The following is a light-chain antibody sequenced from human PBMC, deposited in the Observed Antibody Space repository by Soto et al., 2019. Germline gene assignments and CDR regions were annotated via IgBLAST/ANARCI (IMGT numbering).Light chain of an antibody. CDR1: QSVSKNY. Sequence: EIVFTQSPGSLSLSPGERATLSCRASQSVSKNYLAWYQQKPGQPPRLLISGASRRATGIPDRFSGSGSGTDFTLTISSLQPEDFAVYSCQQYSISPITFGQGTRLEIK. V-gene: IGKV3-20*01. CDR2: GAS. J-gene: IGKJ5*01. CDR3: QQYSISPIT.